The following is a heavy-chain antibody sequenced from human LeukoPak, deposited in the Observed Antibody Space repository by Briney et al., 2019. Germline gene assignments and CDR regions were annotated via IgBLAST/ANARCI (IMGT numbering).Heavy chain of an antibody. CDR2: ISWNSGSI. V-gene: IGHV3-9*01. CDR3: AKDSDYDPYGVDY. J-gene: IGHJ4*02. D-gene: IGHD3-22*01. Sequence: GRSLRLSCAASGFTFDDYAMHWVRQAPGKGLEWVSGISWNSGSIGYADSVKGRFTISRDNAKNSLYLQMSSLRAEDTALYYCAKDSDYDPYGVDYWGQGTLVTVSS. CDR1: GFTFDDYA.